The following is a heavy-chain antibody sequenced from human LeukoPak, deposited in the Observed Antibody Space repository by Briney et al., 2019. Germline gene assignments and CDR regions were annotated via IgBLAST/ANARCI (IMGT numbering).Heavy chain of an antibody. D-gene: IGHD3-22*01. Sequence: SVKVSCKASGYTFTGYYMHWVRQAPGQGLEWMGGIIPIFGTANYAQKFQGRVTITADESTSTAYMELSSLRSEDTAVYYCARGGFYYDSSGYYYPFDYWGQGTLVTVSS. V-gene: IGHV1-69*13. CDR1: GYTFTGYY. CDR2: IIPIFGTA. J-gene: IGHJ4*02. CDR3: ARGGFYYDSSGYYYPFDY.